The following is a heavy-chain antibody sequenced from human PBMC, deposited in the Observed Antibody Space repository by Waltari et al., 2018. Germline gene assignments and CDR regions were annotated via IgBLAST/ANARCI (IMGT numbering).Heavy chain of an antibody. CDR3: ARVDYGGSGYFDL. V-gene: IGHV1-46*01. CDR2: INPSGGTT. CDR1: GYTFTSSY. Sequence: QVQLVQSGAEVKKPGASVKVSCKASGYTFTSSYMHWVRQAPGQGLEWMGIINPSGGTTSNAQKIQGRVTMTRDTSTRTVYMELSSLRSEDTAVYCCARVDYGGSGYFDLWGRGTLVTVSS. J-gene: IGHJ2*01. D-gene: IGHD4-17*01.